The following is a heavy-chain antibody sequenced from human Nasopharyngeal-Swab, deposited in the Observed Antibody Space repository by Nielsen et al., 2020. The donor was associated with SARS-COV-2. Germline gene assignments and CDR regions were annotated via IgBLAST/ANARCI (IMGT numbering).Heavy chain of an antibody. CDR3: ARPRALCSGDKCYFYYLDY. J-gene: IGHJ4*02. D-gene: IGHD2-15*01. V-gene: IGHV3-7*01. Sequence: GASLTLSCAGSGFTFSNYWMSWVRQAPGKGLEWVANIKQDESQKYYVDSVRGRFTISRDNAKNSLYLQMNSLRAEDTAVYYCARPRALCSGDKCYFYYLDYWGQGTLVTVSS. CDR1: GFTFSNYW. CDR2: IKQDESQK.